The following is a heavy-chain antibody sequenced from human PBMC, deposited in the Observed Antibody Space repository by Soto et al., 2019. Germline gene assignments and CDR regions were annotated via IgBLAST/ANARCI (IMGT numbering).Heavy chain of an antibody. CDR1: GFTFSSYA. Sequence: EVQLLESGGGLVQPGGSLRLSCAASGFTFSSYAMSWVRQAPGKGLEWVSAISGSGGSTYYADSVKGRFTISRDNSKKTQYMQMNSLRAEVTAVYYCAKRDLAGSVLGYYGCGMDVWGQGTTFTVSS. CDR3: AKRDLAGSVLGYYGCGMDV. V-gene: IGHV3-23*01. CDR2: ISGSGGST. D-gene: IGHD2-8*02. J-gene: IGHJ6*01.